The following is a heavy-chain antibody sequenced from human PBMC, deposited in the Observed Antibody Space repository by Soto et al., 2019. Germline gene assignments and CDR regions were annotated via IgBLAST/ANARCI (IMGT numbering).Heavy chain of an antibody. J-gene: IGHJ4*02. V-gene: IGHV1-18*01. CDR3: ARAEVAQWLALGYFDY. Sequence: ASVKVSCKASGYTFTSYVISWVRQAPGQGLEWMGWISAYNGNTNYAQKLQGRVTMTTDTSTSTAYMELRSLRSDDTAVYYCARAEVAQWLALGYFDYWGQGTLVTVS. D-gene: IGHD6-19*01. CDR1: GYTFTSYV. CDR2: ISAYNGNT.